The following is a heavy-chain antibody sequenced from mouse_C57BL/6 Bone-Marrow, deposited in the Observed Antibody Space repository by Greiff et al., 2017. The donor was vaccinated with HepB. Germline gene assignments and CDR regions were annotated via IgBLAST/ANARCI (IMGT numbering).Heavy chain of an antibody. D-gene: IGHD2-3*01. J-gene: IGHJ2*01. CDR1: GYTFTSYW. CDR2: IDPSDSET. V-gene: IGHV1-52*01. CDR3: ARSGIYDGYTLGFDY. Sequence: QVQLQQPGAELVRPGSSVKLSCKASGYTFTSYWMHWVKQRPIQGLEWIGNIDPSDSETHYNQKFKDKATLTVDKSSSTAYMQLSSLTSEDSAVYYCARSGIYDGYTLGFDYWGQCTTLTVSS.